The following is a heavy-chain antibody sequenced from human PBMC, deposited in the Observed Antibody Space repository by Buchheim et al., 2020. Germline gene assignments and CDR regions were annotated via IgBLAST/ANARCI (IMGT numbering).Heavy chain of an antibody. J-gene: IGHJ6*01. CDR2: INSDGSST. D-gene: IGHD4-11*01. V-gene: IGHV3-74*01. Sequence: EVQLVESGGGLVQPGGSLRLSCAASGFTFSSYWMHWVRQAPGKGLVWVSRINSDGSSTRYADSVKGRFTISRDNAKNTLYLQMNSLRAEDTAVYYCARGATVTTILYYYYYYGMDVWGQGTT. CDR1: GFTFSSYW. CDR3: ARGATVTTILYYYYYYGMDV.